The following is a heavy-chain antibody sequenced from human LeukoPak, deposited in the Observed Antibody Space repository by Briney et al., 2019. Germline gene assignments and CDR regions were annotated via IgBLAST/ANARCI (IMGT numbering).Heavy chain of an antibody. CDR3: AKGRAVGESYYDY. V-gene: IGHV3-23*01. Sequence: GGSLRLSCAASGFSFSTYAMSWVRQAPGKGLEWVSTISGSRASTYYADAVKGRFTISRDDSSNTLYLQMNSLRGEDTAIYYCAKGRAVGESYYDYWGQGTLVTVSS. J-gene: IGHJ4*02. D-gene: IGHD1-26*01. CDR1: GFSFSTYA. CDR2: ISGSRAST.